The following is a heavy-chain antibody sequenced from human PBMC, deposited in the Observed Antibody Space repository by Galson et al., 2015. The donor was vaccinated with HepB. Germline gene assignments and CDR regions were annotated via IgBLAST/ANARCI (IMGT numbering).Heavy chain of an antibody. V-gene: IGHV3-30-3*01. CDR3: ARGGDRNWLLNSIFDS. CDR2: ISYDGSNK. CDR1: GFTFSNYA. D-gene: IGHD3-9*01. J-gene: IGHJ4*02. Sequence: SLRLSCAASGFTFSNYAMHWVRQAPGKGLEWVAVISYDGSNKYYADSVKGRFTISRDNSKNTLYLQMNSLRAEDTAVYYCARGGDRNWLLNSIFDSWGQGTLVTVSS.